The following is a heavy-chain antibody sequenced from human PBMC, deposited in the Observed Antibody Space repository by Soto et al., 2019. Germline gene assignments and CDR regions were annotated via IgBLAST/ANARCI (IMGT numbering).Heavy chain of an antibody. J-gene: IGHJ4*02. CDR1: GFTFSTFW. D-gene: IGHD1-26*01. CDR2: IWPDRREN. Sequence: DVQLVESGGDLVQAGGSLRLSCAASGFTFSTFWMQWVRQAPWKGLEWVANIWPDRRENAYVDSVTGRFTISRDNAKKPLYLQMNSLRAEETAVYYCSRDRGAGATDYWGQGNLVIVSS. V-gene: IGHV3-7*01. CDR3: SRDRGAGATDY.